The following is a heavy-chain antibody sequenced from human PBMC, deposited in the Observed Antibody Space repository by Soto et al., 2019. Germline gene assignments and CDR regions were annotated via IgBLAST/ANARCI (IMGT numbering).Heavy chain of an antibody. Sequence: ASVKVSCKASVYTFTSYYMHWVRQAPGQGLEWMGIINPSGGSTSYAQKFQGRVTMTRDTSTSTVYMELSSLRSEDTAVYYCARDSATTVTTDPSASDIWGQGTMVTVSS. CDR1: VYTFTSYY. D-gene: IGHD4-17*01. J-gene: IGHJ3*02. CDR3: ARDSATTVTTDPSASDI. V-gene: IGHV1-46*01. CDR2: INPSGGST.